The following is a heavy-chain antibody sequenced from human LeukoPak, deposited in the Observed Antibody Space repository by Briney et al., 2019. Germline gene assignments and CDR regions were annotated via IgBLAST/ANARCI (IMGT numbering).Heavy chain of an antibody. J-gene: IGHJ4*02. D-gene: IGHD3-22*01. Sequence: GGSLRLSCAASGFTVSSNYMSWVRQAPGKGLEWVSAISGSGGSTYYADSVKGRFTISRDNSKNTLYLQMNSLRAEDTAVYYCAKMIVVVTMPIDYWGQGTLVTVSS. CDR3: AKMIVVVTMPIDY. CDR1: GFTVSSNY. CDR2: ISGSGGST. V-gene: IGHV3-23*01.